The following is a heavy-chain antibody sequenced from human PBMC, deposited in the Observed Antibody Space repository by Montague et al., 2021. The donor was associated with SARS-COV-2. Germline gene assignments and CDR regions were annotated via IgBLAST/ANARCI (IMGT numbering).Heavy chain of an antibody. D-gene: IGHD1-26*01. CDR1: GFTVSSNY. CDR2: IYSGGST. V-gene: IGHV3-53*01. J-gene: IGHJ6*02. Sequence: SLRLSWAASGFTVSSNYMSWFRQAPGKGLEWVSVIYSGGSTYYADSVKGRFTISRDNSKNTLYLQMNSLRAEDTAVYYCARDRRIVGALYYYYGMDVWGQGTTVTVSS. CDR3: ARDRRIVGALYYYYGMDV.